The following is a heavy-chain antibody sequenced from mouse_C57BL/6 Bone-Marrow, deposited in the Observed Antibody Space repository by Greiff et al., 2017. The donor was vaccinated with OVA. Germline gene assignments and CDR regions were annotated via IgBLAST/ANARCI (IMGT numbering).Heavy chain of an antibody. Sequence: VQLQQPGAELVMPGASVKLSCKASGYTFTSYWMHWVKQRPGQGLEWIGEIDPSDSYTNYNQKFKGKSTLTVDKSSSTAYMQLSSLTSEDSAVYYCARSDYEPFDYGGQGTTRTVSA. V-gene: IGHV1-69*01. D-gene: IGHD2-4*01. CDR3: ARSDYEPFDY. J-gene: IGHJ2*01. CDR1: GYTFTSYW. CDR2: IDPSDSYT.